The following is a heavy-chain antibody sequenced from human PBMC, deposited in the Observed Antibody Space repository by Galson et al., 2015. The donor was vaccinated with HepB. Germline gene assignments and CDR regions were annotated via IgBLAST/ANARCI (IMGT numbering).Heavy chain of an antibody. CDR1: GGSFSGYY. CDR2: INHSGST. J-gene: IGHJ1*01. V-gene: IGHV4-34*01. Sequence: ETLSLTCAVYGGSFSGYYWSWIRQPPGKGLEWIGEINHSGSTNYNPSLKSRVTISVDTSKNQFSLKLTSVTAADTAVYYCARSTGEYDILTEPQSKGLEVREAEYFQHWGQGTLVTVSS. D-gene: IGHD3-9*01. CDR3: ARSTGEYDILTEPQSKGLEVREAEYFQH.